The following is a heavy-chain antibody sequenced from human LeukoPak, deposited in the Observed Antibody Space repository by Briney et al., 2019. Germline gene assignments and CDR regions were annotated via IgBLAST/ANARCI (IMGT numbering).Heavy chain of an antibody. J-gene: IGHJ5*02. V-gene: IGHV4-34*01. CDR1: GGSFSGYY. Sequence: PSETLSLTCAVYGGSFSGYYWSWIRQPPGKGLEWIGEINHSGSTNYNPSLKSRVTISVDTSKNQFSLKLSSVTAADTAVYYCARVGVWSASNWFDPWGQGTLVTVSS. CDR2: INHSGST. D-gene: IGHD3-3*01. CDR3: ARVGVWSASNWFDP.